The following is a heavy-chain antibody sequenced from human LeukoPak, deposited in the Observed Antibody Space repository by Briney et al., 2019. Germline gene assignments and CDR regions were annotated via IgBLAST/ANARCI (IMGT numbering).Heavy chain of an antibody. Sequence: SETLSLTCTVSGYSISSGYYWGWIRQPPGKGLEWIGSICHSGSTYYNPSLKSRVTISVDTSKNQFSLKLSSVTAADTAVYYCARVWGTNGVFDNWFDPWGQGTLVTVSS. D-gene: IGHD2-8*01. J-gene: IGHJ5*02. CDR2: ICHSGST. CDR3: ARVWGTNGVFDNWFDP. CDR1: GYSISSGYY. V-gene: IGHV4-38-2*02.